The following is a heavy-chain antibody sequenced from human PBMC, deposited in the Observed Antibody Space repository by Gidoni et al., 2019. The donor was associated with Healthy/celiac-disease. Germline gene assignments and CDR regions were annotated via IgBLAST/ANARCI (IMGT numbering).Heavy chain of an antibody. Sequence: EVQLVESGGGLIQPGGSLRLSCAASGFTVSRNYMGWVRQSPGKGLEWVSFIYSGESTYYADSVKSRFTISRDNAKNTLYLQMNSLGAEDTAVYYCARGGNTGPIYYWGQGTLVTVSS. D-gene: IGHD3-10*01. J-gene: IGHJ4*02. CDR3: ARGGNTGPIYY. CDR2: IYSGEST. V-gene: IGHV3-53*01. CDR1: GFTVSRNY.